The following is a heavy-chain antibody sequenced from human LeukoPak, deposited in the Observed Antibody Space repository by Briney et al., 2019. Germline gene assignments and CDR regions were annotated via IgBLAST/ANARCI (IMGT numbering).Heavy chain of an antibody. CDR1: GYTFTSYD. Sequence: ASVKVSCKASGYTFTSYDINWVRQATGQGLEWMGWMNPNSGNTGYAQKFQGRVTITRNTSISTAYMELSSLRSEDTAVYYCARGSDIVVVPAAITYYYYMDVWGKGTTVTVSS. D-gene: IGHD2-2*02. CDR3: ARGSDIVVVPAAITYYYYMDV. CDR2: MNPNSGNT. J-gene: IGHJ6*03. V-gene: IGHV1-8*03.